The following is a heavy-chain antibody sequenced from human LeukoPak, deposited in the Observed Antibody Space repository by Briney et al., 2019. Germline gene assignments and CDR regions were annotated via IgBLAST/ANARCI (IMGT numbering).Heavy chain of an antibody. J-gene: IGHJ4*02. Sequence: PGGSLRLSCAASGFTFSSYSMNWVRQAPGEGLEWVSSISSSSSYIYHADSVKGRFTISRDNAKNSLYLQMNSLRAEDTAVYYCARDRGDSYGSTTYYFDYWGQGTLVTVSS. CDR1: GFTFSSYS. CDR2: ISSSSSYI. V-gene: IGHV3-21*01. D-gene: IGHD5-18*01. CDR3: ARDRGDSYGSTTYYFDY.